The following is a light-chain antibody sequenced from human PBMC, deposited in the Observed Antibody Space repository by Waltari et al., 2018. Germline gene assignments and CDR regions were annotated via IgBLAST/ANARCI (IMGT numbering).Light chain of an antibody. CDR1: QSVSYY. V-gene: IGKV3-11*01. CDR2: DAS. CDR3: QQRTNWPLT. Sequence: EVVLTQSPATLSLSPGERATLSCRASQSVSYYLAWYQQKPGHAPRLLIYDASNRATGIPARFSGSGSGTDFTLTISSLEPEDFAVYYCQQRTNWPLTFGGGTKVEI. J-gene: IGKJ4*01.